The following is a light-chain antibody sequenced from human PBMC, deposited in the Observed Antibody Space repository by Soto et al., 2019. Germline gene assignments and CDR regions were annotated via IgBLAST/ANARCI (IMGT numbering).Light chain of an antibody. CDR1: SSDVGTYNY. CDR2: EVT. V-gene: IGLV2-14*01. Sequence: QSALTQPASVSGSPGQSITISCTGTSSDVGTYNYVSWYQQHPGKAPKLMIYEVTNRPSGVSSRFSGSKSGNTASLTISGLQAEDEADYYCSSYASSSNVVFGRGTKLTVL. J-gene: IGLJ2*01. CDR3: SSYASSSNVV.